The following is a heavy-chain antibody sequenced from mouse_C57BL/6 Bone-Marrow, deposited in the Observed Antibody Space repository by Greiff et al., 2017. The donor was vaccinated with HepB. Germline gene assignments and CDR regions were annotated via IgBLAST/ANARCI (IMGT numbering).Heavy chain of an antibody. V-gene: IGHV1-76*01. J-gene: IGHJ1*03. Sequence: VKLVESGAELVRPGASVTLSCKASGYTFTDYYINWVKQRPGQGLEWIARIYPGSGKTYYNEKFKGKATLTAEKTSSTAYLQLSSLTSEDSAVYYCASADTLYGSSPYWYFDVWGTGTTVTVSS. CDR1: GYTFTDYY. CDR3: ASADTLYGSSPYWYFDV. CDR2: IYPGSGKT. D-gene: IGHD1-1*01.